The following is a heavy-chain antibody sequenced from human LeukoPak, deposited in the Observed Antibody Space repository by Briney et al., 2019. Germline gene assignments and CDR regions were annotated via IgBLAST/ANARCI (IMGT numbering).Heavy chain of an antibody. V-gene: IGHV3-23*01. CDR1: GFTFSSYA. J-gene: IGHJ4*02. CDR3: GKTTTGYSSGRNPAWPVDY. D-gene: IGHD6-19*01. Sequence: PGGSLRLSCTASGFTFSSYAMYWVRQAPGKGLEWVSGIFGSGGSAHYADSVKGRFTISRDNSQNTVYLQMSSLRAEDTAVYYCGKTTTGYSSGRNPAWPVDYWGQGTLVTVSS. CDR2: IFGSGGSA.